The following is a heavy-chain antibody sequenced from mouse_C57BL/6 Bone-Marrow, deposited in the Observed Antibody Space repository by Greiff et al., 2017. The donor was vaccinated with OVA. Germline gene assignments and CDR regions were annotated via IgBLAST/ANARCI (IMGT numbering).Heavy chain of an antibody. CDR2: IHPNSGST. CDR3: ASKYYGSSYVDY. J-gene: IGHJ2*01. CDR1: GYTFTSYW. Sequence: QVQLQQPGAELVKPGASVKLSCKASGYTFTSYWMHWVKQRPGQGLEWIGMIHPNSGSTNYNEKFKSKATLTVDKSSSTAYMQLSSLTSEDSAVYYCASKYYGSSYVDYWGQGTTLTVSS. V-gene: IGHV1-64*01. D-gene: IGHD1-1*01.